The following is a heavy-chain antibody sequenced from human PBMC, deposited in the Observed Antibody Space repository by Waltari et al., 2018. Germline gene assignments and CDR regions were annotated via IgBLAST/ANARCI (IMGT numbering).Heavy chain of an antibody. Sequence: EVQLVESGGGLVQPGGSLRLSCAASGFTFSSYDVNWVRQAPGKGLEWVSFISSSGSTIYYADSLKGRCSISRDNAKNSLYLQIYSLRAEDTAVYYCARELVTRPYYYAMDVWGQGTTVTVSS. CDR2: ISSSGSTI. CDR3: ARELVTRPYYYAMDV. J-gene: IGHJ6*02. CDR1: GFTFSSYD. D-gene: IGHD3-9*01. V-gene: IGHV3-48*03.